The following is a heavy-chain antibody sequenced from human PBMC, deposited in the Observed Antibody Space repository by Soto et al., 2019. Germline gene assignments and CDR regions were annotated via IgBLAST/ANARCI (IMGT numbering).Heavy chain of an antibody. CDR2: INHSGST. V-gene: IGHV4-34*01. CDR1: GGSFSGYY. Sequence: SETLSLTCAVYGGSFSGYYWSWIRQPPGKGLEWIGEINHSGSTNYNPSLKSRVTISVDTSKNQFSLKLSSVTAADTAVYYCARTLANYYGLGSYYTPRQLNWFDPWGQGTLVTVSS. D-gene: IGHD3-10*01. CDR3: ARTLANYYGLGSYYTPRQLNWFDP. J-gene: IGHJ5*02.